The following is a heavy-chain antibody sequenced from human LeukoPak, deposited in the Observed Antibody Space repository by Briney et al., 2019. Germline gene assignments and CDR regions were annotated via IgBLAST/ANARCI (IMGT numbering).Heavy chain of an antibody. J-gene: IGHJ3*02. Sequence: GSSVKVSCKASGGTFSSYAISWVRQAPGQGLEWMGRIIPILGIANYAQKFQGRVTITADKSTSTAYMELSSLRSEDTAVYYCARVGLHDAFDIWGQGTMVTVSS. CDR1: GGTFSSYA. V-gene: IGHV1-69*04. D-gene: IGHD3/OR15-3a*01. CDR3: ARVGLHDAFDI. CDR2: IIPILGIA.